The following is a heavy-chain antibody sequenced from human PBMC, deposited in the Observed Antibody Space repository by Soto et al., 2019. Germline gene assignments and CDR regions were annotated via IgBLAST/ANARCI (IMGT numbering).Heavy chain of an antibody. Sequence: SETLSLTCAVSGYSISSGYYWGWIRQPPGKGLEWIGSIYHSGSTYYNPSLKSRVTISVDTSKNQFSLKLSSVTAADTAVYYCATGPGDSSGPPHYYYYYYGMDVWGQGTTVTVSS. CDR2: IYHSGST. J-gene: IGHJ6*02. CDR3: ATGPGDSSGPPHYYYYYYGMDV. V-gene: IGHV4-38-2*01. D-gene: IGHD6-19*01. CDR1: GYSISSGYY.